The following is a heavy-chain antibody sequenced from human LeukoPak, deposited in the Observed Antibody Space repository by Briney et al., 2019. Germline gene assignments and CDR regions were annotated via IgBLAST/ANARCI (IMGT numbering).Heavy chain of an antibody. CDR1: GYTFSSYD. J-gene: IGHJ4*02. CDR2: MNPKTGNT. V-gene: IGHV1-8*03. D-gene: IGHD2-2*01. CDR3: TRGLPRDGLVVIAAANEY. Sequence: ASVKVSCKASGYTFSSYDINWVRQAAGQGLEWMGWMNPKTGNTGFSQKFQGRVTITRDTSISTAYMELSRLTSEDTGVCYCTRGLPRDGLVVIAAANEYWGQGSLVTVSS.